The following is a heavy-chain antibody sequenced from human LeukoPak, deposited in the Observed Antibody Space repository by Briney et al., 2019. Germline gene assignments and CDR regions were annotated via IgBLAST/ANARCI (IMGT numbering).Heavy chain of an antibody. CDR3: ARGSYGSGNRYYYYGMDV. CDR2: INPSGGAT. V-gene: IGHV1-46*01. Sequence: AGDNVSHMPSLYYFPNCFLLEVRPAPRQGGEGVGMINPSGGATSYARKFQGRVTMTRDTSTSTVYMELNSLRSQDTAVYYCARGSYGSGNRYYYYGMDVWGKGTTVTVSS. J-gene: IGHJ6*04. D-gene: IGHD3-10*01. CDR1: LYYFPNCF.